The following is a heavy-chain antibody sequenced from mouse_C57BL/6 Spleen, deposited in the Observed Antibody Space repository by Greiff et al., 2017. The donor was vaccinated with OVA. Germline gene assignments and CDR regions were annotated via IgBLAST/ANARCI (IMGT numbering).Heavy chain of an antibody. CDR2: FYPGSGSI. Sequence: VQLQQSGAELVKPGASVKLSCKASGYTFTEYTIHWVKQRSGQGLEWIGWFYPGSGSIKYNEKFKDQATLTADNSSSTVYMELSRLTSEDSAVYFWERHEECPDYDYDWYFDVWGTGTTVTVSS. J-gene: IGHJ1*03. CDR1: GYTFTEYT. CDR3: ERHEECPDYDYDWYFDV. V-gene: IGHV1-62-2*01. D-gene: IGHD2-4*01.